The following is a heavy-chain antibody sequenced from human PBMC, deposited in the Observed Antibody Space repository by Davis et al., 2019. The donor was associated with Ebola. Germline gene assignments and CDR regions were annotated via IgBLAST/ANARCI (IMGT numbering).Heavy chain of an antibody. V-gene: IGHV3-7*01. Sequence: GESLKISCVASGFTSSSSWMSWVRQAPGKGLEWVATIKQDGSAKYYVDSVKGRFTISRDNAKTSLYLQMNSLGAEDTAVYYCARERGGSYFGWGQGTLVTVSS. D-gene: IGHD1-26*01. CDR1: GFTSSSSW. CDR3: ARERGGSYFG. J-gene: IGHJ4*02. CDR2: IKQDGSAK.